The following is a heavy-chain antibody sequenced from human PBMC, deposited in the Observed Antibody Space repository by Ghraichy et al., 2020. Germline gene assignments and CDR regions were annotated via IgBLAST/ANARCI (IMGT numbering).Heavy chain of an antibody. D-gene: IGHD3-22*01. Sequence: SQTLSLTCTVSVDSIRSYYWSWIRQPPGKGLEWIGYIYYTGSTNYNPSLKSRVTISVDTSKNQFSLNLNSVTAADTAVYYCARWPLGSGYAYYFDYWGQGTLVTVSP. CDR2: IYYTGST. CDR1: VDSIRSYY. V-gene: IGHV4-59*08. J-gene: IGHJ4*02. CDR3: ARWPLGSGYAYYFDY.